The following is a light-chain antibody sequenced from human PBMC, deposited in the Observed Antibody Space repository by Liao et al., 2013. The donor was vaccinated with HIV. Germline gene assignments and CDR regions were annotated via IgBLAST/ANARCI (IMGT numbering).Light chain of an antibody. Sequence: SYALTQTPSVSVSPGQTASIACSGHTLGEKSVSWYQQRPGQSPVLVIYENIRRPSGIPERFSGSSSGTTVTLTISGVQAEDEADYYCQVWDSYSTFVFGTGTKGHRP. J-gene: IGLJ1*01. CDR3: QVWDSYSTFV. CDR1: TLGEKS. V-gene: IGLV3-1*01. CDR2: ENI.